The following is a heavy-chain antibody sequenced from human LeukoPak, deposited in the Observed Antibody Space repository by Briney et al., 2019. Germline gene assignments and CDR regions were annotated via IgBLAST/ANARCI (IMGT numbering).Heavy chain of an antibody. Sequence: PGRALRLSCAASGFTFSSYGFHWVRQAPGKGLEWVAVISYDGSFTFYSESVKGRFSVSRDNSKNTVYLQVNSLRPADTAVYYCAKDSGMGIAAVLGSGFSAELDHWGQGILVTVSS. V-gene: IGHV3-30*18. J-gene: IGHJ4*02. CDR2: ISYDGSFT. D-gene: IGHD6-13*01. CDR1: GFTFSSYG. CDR3: AKDSGMGIAAVLGSGFSAELDH.